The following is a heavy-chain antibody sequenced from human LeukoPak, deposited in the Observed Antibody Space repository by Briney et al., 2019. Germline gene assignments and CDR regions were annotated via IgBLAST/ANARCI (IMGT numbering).Heavy chain of an antibody. D-gene: IGHD3-22*01. CDR2: IYHSGST. J-gene: IGHJ4*02. V-gene: IGHV4-38-2*02. Sequence: SETLSLTCPVSGYSISSGYFWRWIRQPPGKGLEWIGSIYHSGSTYYNPSLKSRVTISVDTSKNQFSLKLSSVTAADTAVYYCARAVRYYDSSGPPYYFDYWGQGTLVTVSS. CDR3: ARAVRYYDSSGPPYYFDY. CDR1: GYSISSGYF.